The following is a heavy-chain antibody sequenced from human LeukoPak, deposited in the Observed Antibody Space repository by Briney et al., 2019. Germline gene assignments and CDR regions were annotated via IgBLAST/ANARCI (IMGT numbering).Heavy chain of an antibody. J-gene: IGHJ4*02. CDR2: INHSGST. V-gene: IGHV4-34*01. D-gene: IGHD5-24*01. CDR3: ARGLSFYNLPLNDH. CDR1: GGSFSGYY. Sequence: PSETLSLTCAVYGGSFSGYYWSWIRQPPGKGLEWIGEINHSGSTNYNPPLKSRVTISVDTSKNQFSLKLSSVTAADTAVYYCARGLSFYNLPLNDHWGQGTLVTVSS.